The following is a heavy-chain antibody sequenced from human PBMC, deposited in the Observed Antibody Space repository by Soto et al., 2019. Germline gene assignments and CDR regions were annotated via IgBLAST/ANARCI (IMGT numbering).Heavy chain of an antibody. Sequence: GGSLRLSCAASGFTFSTYAMNWVRQAPGEGLKWVSGISDSGGSTYYADSVKGRFTISRDNSKNTLYLQMNSLRAEDTAVYYCAREYGSGSYYTGYWGQGTLVTVSS. CDR1: GFTFSTYA. J-gene: IGHJ4*02. D-gene: IGHD3-10*01. V-gene: IGHV3-23*01. CDR3: AREYGSGSYYTGY. CDR2: ISDSGGST.